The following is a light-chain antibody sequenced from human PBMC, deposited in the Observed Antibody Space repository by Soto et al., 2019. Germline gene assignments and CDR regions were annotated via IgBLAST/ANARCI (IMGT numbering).Light chain of an antibody. CDR3: SSYTTSNTRQIV. J-gene: IGLJ1*01. Sequence: QSVLTQPASVSGSPGQSITISSTGTSSDVGGYNYVSWYQHHPGKAPKLMIYDVNNRPSGVSNRFSGSKSGNTASLTISGLQPEDEADYYCSSYTTSNTRQIVFGTGTKVTVL. V-gene: IGLV2-14*03. CDR1: SSDVGGYNY. CDR2: DVN.